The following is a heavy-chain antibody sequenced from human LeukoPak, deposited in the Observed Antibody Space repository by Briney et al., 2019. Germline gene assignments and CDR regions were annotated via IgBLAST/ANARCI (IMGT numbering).Heavy chain of an antibody. J-gene: IGHJ4*02. CDR2: ISNSGSTI. CDR3: ARDHRY. V-gene: IGHV3-48*01. Sequence: GGSLRLSCAASGFTFSSYGMHWVRQAPGKGLEWVSYISNSGSTIYYADSVKGRFTISRDNAKNSLYLQMNSLRAEDTAVYYCARDHRYWGQGTLVTVSS. CDR1: GFTFSSYG.